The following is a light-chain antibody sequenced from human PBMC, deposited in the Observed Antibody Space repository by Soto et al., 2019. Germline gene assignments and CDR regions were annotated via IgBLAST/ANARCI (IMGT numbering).Light chain of an antibody. CDR1: SSDVGGYNY. CDR2: EVN. Sequence: QSALTQPPSASGSPGQSVAISCTGTSSDVGGYNYVSWYQQHPGKAPKLMIYEVNKRPSGVPDRSSGSKSGNTAPLTVSRLQAEDEADYYCSSYAGSSNVFGTGTKLTVL. J-gene: IGLJ1*01. V-gene: IGLV2-8*01. CDR3: SSYAGSSNV.